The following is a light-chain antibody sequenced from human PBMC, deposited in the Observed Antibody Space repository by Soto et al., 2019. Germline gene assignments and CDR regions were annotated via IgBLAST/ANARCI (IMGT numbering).Light chain of an antibody. Sequence: EIVLTQSPGTLSLSPGERATLSCRASQSVTSNYLAWYQQRPGQAPRLLIFGASSMATGIPDKFSGSGSGTDFTLTISRLEPDDFAVYYCQHYGSPSWTFGQGTKVDIK. CDR1: QSVTSNY. J-gene: IGKJ1*01. V-gene: IGKV3-20*01. CDR3: QHYGSPSWT. CDR2: GAS.